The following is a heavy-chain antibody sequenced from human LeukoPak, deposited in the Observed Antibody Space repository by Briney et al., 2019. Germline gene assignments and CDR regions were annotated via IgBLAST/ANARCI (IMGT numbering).Heavy chain of an antibody. CDR3: ARTRHITVAGHFDY. J-gene: IGHJ4*02. CDR1: GDSISNGFYY. D-gene: IGHD6-19*01. V-gene: IGHV4-39*01. CDR2: LFHSGNT. Sequence: PSETLSLTCTVSGDSISNGFYYWAWIRQPPAKGLEWIGSLFHSGNTYYNPSLQSRVPISVDTSKNQFSLKLTSVTAADTAVYYCARTRHITVAGHFDYWGRGTLVTVSS.